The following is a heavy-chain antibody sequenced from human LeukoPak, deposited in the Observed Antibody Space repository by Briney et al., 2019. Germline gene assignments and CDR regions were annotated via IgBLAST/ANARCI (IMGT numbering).Heavy chain of an antibody. D-gene: IGHD2-15*01. J-gene: IGHJ5*02. Sequence: SSETLSLTCTVSGGSISSSSYYWGWIRQPPGKGLEWIGSIYYSGSTYYNPSLKSRVTISVDTSKNQFSLKLSSVTAADTAVYYCARPRCSGGSCYSSMPVFNWFDPWGQGTLVTVSS. CDR2: IYYSGST. CDR1: GGSISSSSYY. CDR3: ARPRCSGGSCYSSMPVFNWFDP. V-gene: IGHV4-39*01.